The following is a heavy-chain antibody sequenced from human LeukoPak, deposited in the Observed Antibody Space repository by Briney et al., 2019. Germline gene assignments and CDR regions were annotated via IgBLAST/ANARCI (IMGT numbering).Heavy chain of an antibody. V-gene: IGHV3-9*01. D-gene: IGHD3-10*01. CDR2: ISWNADKI. J-gene: IGHJ4*01. CDR1: GFTFDDYA. CDR3: TKDILGGSGSFPKAFFDS. Sequence: PGGSLRLSCAASGFTFDDYAMHWVRQAPGKGLEWVSGISWNADKIGYADSVKGRFTISRDNAKNSLYLQMRSLRPEDTAFYYCTKDILGGSGSFPKAFFDSWGQEPWSPSPQ.